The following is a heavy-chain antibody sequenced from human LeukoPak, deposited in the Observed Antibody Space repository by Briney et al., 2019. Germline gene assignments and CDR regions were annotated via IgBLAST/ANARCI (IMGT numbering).Heavy chain of an antibody. V-gene: IGHV1-46*01. CDR3: ARPHSIAALDY. CDR2: INPSGGST. D-gene: IGHD6-13*01. J-gene: IGHJ4*02. CDR1: GFTFSSYG. Sequence: GGSLRLSCAASGFTFSSYGMHWVRQAPGQGLEWMGIINPSGGSTSYAQKFQGRVTMTRDTSTSTVYMELSSLRSEDTAVYYCARPHSIAALDYWGQGTLVTVSS.